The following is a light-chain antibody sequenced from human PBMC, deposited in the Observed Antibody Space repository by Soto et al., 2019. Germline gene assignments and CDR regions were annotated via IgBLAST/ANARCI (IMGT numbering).Light chain of an antibody. CDR3: QQYNNWLGT. Sequence: IDMTQSPATLSVSXGERATLFGRARDSVSSKLASYQHKPGXTPRLVXYGASTRANDIPPSFSGSGSGTEFTLTISSLQSEDFAVYYGQQYNNWLGTFGQGTKVDIK. V-gene: IGKV3-15*01. CDR1: DSVSSK. J-gene: IGKJ1*01. CDR2: GAS.